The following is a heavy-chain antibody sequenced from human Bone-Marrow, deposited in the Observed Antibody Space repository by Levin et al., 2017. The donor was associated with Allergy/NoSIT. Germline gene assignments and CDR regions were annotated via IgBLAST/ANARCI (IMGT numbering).Heavy chain of an antibody. D-gene: IGHD2-21*02. Sequence: GESLKISCKVSGDTLSKLSISWVRQAPGKGLEWMGGFDPEDGEMIYAQKLQGRVTMTEDTSTDTANMELTSLRSEDTAMYFCATVTAPNWFDSWGQGTLVTVSS. V-gene: IGHV1-24*01. CDR2: FDPEDGEM. CDR3: ATVTAPNWFDS. CDR1: GDTLSKLS. J-gene: IGHJ5*01.